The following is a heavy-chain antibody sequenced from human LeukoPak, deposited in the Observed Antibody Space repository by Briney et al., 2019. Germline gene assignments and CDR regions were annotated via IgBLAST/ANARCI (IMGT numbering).Heavy chain of an antibody. D-gene: IGHD2-8*02. V-gene: IGHV3-30*03. CDR3: ARQKFRAGPFWSCAFDI. Sequence: GGSLRLSCAASGFIFSNYGMHWVRQAPGKGLEWAAAISFDGIDKTYQDSVRGRFTISRDNSNNTMDLHMSSLRIEDTAIYFCARQKFRAGPFWSCAFDIWGQGTMVSVSA. CDR1: GFIFSNYG. J-gene: IGHJ3*02. CDR2: ISFDGIDK.